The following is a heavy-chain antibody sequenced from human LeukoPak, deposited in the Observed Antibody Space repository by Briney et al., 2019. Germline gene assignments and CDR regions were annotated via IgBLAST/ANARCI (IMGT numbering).Heavy chain of an antibody. V-gene: IGHV3-11*05. J-gene: IGHJ4*02. D-gene: IGHD2-15*01. CDR2: ISSSSSHT. Sequence: GGSLRLSCAASGFTFSDYYMSWIRQAPGKGLEWVSYISSSSSHTNYADSVKGRFTISRDNAKNSLYLQMNSLRAEDTAVYYCARDSGYCSGGSCYSYFDYWGQGTLVTVSS. CDR3: ARDSGYCSGGSCYSYFDY. CDR1: GFTFSDYY.